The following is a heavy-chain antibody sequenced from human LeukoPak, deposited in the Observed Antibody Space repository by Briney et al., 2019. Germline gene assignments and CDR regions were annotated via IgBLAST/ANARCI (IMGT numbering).Heavy chain of an antibody. V-gene: IGHV1-8*01. D-gene: IGHD4-23*01. Sequence: ASVKVSCKASGYTFTSYDINWVRQATGQGLEWMGWMNPNSGNTGNAQKFQGRVTMTRNTSISTAYTELSSLRSEDTAVYHCARGPNKYDGGNSGSAWFDPWGQGTLVTVSS. J-gene: IGHJ5*02. CDR2: MNPNSGNT. CDR3: ARGPNKYDGGNSGSAWFDP. CDR1: GYTFTSYD.